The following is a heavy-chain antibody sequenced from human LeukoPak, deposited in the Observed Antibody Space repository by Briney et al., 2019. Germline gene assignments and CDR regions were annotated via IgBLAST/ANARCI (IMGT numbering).Heavy chain of an antibody. V-gene: IGHV4-39*01. D-gene: IGHD4-11*01. CDR3: AKTTTVTTWYFDL. Sequence: SETLSLTCTVSGGSISSSSYYWGWIRQPPGKGLEWIGSIYYSGSTYYNPSLKSRVTISVDTSKNQFSLKLSSVTAADTAVYYCAKTTTVTTWYFDLWGPGTLVTVSS. CDR2: IYYSGST. CDR1: GGSISSSSYY. J-gene: IGHJ2*01.